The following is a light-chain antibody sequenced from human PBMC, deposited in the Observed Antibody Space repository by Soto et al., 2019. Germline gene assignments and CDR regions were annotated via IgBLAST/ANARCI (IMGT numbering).Light chain of an antibody. V-gene: IGKV1-5*01. CDR1: QSISSW. J-gene: IGKJ3*01. CDR3: QQLNSYPRT. Sequence: DIPMTQSPSTLSASVGDRVTITCRASQSISSWLAWYQQKPGKAPKLLIYDASSLESGVPSRFSGSGSGTEFTLTISSLQPDDFATYFCQQLNSYPRTFGPGTKVDIK. CDR2: DAS.